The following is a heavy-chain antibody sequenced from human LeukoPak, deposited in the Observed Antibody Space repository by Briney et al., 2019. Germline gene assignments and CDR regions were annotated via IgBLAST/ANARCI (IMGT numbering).Heavy chain of an antibody. Sequence: PGGSLRLSCAASGFTFSSYRMSWVRQAPGKGLEWVANIKQDGSEKYYVDSVKGRFTISRDNAKNSLYLQMNSLRAEDTAVYYCARDRNVDIVATTPDYWGQGTLVTVSS. D-gene: IGHD5-12*01. J-gene: IGHJ4*02. CDR1: GFTFSSYR. V-gene: IGHV3-7*01. CDR2: IKQDGSEK. CDR3: ARDRNVDIVATTPDY.